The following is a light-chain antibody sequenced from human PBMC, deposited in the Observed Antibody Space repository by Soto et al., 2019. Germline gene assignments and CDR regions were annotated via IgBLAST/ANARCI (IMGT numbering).Light chain of an antibody. CDR3: QQYNNWPRT. J-gene: IGKJ1*01. CDR1: QSASSH. Sequence: EIVMTQSPATHSVSAGRRENLSCRGRQSASSHSAWYQQKPGQVDRLLIYGASTRATDIPATFSGSGSGTEFSLTISILQSEEFAVYFCQQYNNWPRTFGQGTKVDIK. CDR2: GAS. V-gene: IGKV3-15*01.